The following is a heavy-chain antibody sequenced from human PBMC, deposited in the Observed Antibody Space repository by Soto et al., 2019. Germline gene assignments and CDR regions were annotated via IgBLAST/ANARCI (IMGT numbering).Heavy chain of an antibody. CDR2: ISGGGGST. CDR3: AKRLTGYFDY. J-gene: IGHJ4*02. CDR1: GFTFSSYA. Sequence: GGSLRLSCAASGFTFSSYAMGWVRQAPGKGLEWVSAISGGGGSTCYADSVKGRFTISRDNSKNTLYLQMNSLRAEDTAVYYCAKRLTGYFDYWGQGTPVTVSS. V-gene: IGHV3-23*01. D-gene: IGHD3-16*01.